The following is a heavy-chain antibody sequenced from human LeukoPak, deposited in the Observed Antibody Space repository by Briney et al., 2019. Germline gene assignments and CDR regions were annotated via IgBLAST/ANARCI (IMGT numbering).Heavy chain of an antibody. J-gene: IGHJ4*02. CDR3: ATSGGSGGSCYDY. Sequence: GGSLRLSCTASGFTFSAYTMAWVRQAPGKGLEWVSSISSSGSYMSYADSVKGRFTISRDNTKNSLYLQMNSLRAEDTAVYYCATSGGSGGSCYDYWGQGTLVTVSS. CDR1: GFTFSAYT. CDR2: ISSSGSYM. D-gene: IGHD2-15*01. V-gene: IGHV3-21*01.